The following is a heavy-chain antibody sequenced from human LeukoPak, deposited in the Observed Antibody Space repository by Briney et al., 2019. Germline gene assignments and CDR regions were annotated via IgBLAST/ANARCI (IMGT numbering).Heavy chain of an antibody. J-gene: IGHJ3*02. CDR3: ARVREVWWNPHDAFDI. D-gene: IGHD2-21*01. CDR2: MNPNSGNT. CDR1: AYTFTSYD. V-gene: IGHV1-8*01. Sequence: GASVKVSYKASAYTFTSYDINWVRQATGQGLEWMGWMNPNSGNTGYAQKFQGRVTMTRNTSISTAYMELSSLTSEDTAVYYCARVREVWWNPHDAFDIWGQGTRVTVSS.